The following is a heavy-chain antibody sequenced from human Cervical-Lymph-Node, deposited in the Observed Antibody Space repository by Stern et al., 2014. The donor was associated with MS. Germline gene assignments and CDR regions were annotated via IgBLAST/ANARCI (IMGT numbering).Heavy chain of an antibody. CDR1: GGTFSSYT. CDR2: IIPILGIA. CDR3: ARDDTYYYDSSGYN. V-gene: IGHV1-69*09. Sequence: QVQLVQSGAEVKKPGSSVKVSCKASGGTFSSYTISWVRQAPGQGLEWMGRIIPILGIANYAQKFQGRVTITADKSTSTAYMELSSLRSEDTAVYYCARDDTYYYDSSGYNWGQGTLVTVSS. J-gene: IGHJ4*02. D-gene: IGHD3-22*01.